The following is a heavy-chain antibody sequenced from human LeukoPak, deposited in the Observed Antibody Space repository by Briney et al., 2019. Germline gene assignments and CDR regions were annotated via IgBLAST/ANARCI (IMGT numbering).Heavy chain of an antibody. D-gene: IGHD3-10*01. Sequence: GGSLRLSCVDSGFTFTNAWMSWVRQAPGKGLEWIGRIKSKTDGETTNYAEPVRGRFTISRDDSKSAVHLQMNSLKIEDTAVYYCTTDLGTYYHGSQRLIPIDYWGQGTLVTVSS. CDR3: TTDLGTYYHGSQRLIPIDY. V-gene: IGHV3-15*01. CDR2: IKSKTDGETT. J-gene: IGHJ4*02. CDR1: GFTFTNAW.